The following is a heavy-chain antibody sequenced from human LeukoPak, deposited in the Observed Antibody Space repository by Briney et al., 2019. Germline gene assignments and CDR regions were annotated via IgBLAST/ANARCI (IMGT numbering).Heavy chain of an antibody. D-gene: IGHD1-26*01. CDR3: ARVSGSYFRSRYYFDY. V-gene: IGHV4-59*01. CDR2: IYYSGST. J-gene: IGHJ4*02. Sequence: SETLSLTCTVSGGSISNYYWSWTRQPPGKGLEWIGHIYYSGSTNYNPSLKSRVTISVDTSKNQFSLKLSSVTAADTAVYYCARVSGSYFRSRYYFDYWGQGTLVTVSS. CDR1: GGSISNYY.